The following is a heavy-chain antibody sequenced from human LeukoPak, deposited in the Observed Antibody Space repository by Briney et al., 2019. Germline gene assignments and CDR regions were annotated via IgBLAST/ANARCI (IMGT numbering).Heavy chain of an antibody. D-gene: IGHD3-22*01. V-gene: IGHV4-4*02. CDR1: GGSISSSDW. Sequence: SETLSLTCAVSGGSISSSDWWSWVRQPPGKGLEWIGEIYHSGSTNYNPSLKSRVTISVNKSKNQFSLNLSSVTAADTAVYYCARDRRYYDSSAYIRGFDYWGQGTLVTVSS. CDR3: ARDRRYYDSSAYIRGFDY. CDR2: IYHSGST. J-gene: IGHJ4*02.